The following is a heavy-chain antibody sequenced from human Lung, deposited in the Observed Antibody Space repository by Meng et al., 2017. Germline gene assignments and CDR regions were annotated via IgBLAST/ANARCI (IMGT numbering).Heavy chain of an antibody. J-gene: IGHJ4*02. CDR1: GGSYRDYY. V-gene: IGHV4-34*01. CDR2: INHSGSA. CDR3: ARGRTTMAHDFDY. D-gene: IGHD4-11*01. Sequence: QVQLWQWGAVLLKPSETLSLPCVVSGGSYRDYYWSWIRQPPGKGLEWIGEINHSGSANYNPSLENRATISADTFQNTFFLKLSSVTAADSAVYFCARGRTTMAHDFDYWGQGTLVTVSS.